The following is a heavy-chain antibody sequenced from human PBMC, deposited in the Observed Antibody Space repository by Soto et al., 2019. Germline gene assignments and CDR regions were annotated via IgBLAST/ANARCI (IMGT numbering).Heavy chain of an antibody. D-gene: IGHD7-27*01. J-gene: IGHJ5*02. CDR1: GYTFTSYD. Sequence: ASVKVSCKASGYTFTSYDINWVRQATGQGLEWMGWMNPNSGNTGYAQKFQGRVTMTRNTSISTAYMELSSLRSEDTAVYYCARFYQDWGSVWFDPWGQGTLVTVSS. CDR2: MNPNSGNT. CDR3: ARFYQDWGSVWFDP. V-gene: IGHV1-8*01.